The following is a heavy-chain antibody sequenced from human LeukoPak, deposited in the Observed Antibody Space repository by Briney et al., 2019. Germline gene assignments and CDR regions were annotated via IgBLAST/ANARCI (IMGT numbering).Heavy chain of an antibody. V-gene: IGHV3-7*01. J-gene: IGHJ6*04. CDR1: GFSFSDSW. CDR3: AELGITMIGGV. D-gene: IGHD3-10*02. Sequence: GGSLRLSCAASGFSFSDSWMTWIRQAPGKGLEWVANINEDGSQKYLVDSVKGRLTISRDNAKNSLYLQMNSLRADDTAVYYCAELGITMIGGVWGKGTTVTISS. CDR2: INEDGSQK.